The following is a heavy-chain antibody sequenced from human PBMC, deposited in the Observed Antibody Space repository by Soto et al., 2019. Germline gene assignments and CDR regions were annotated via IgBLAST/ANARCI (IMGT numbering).Heavy chain of an antibody. V-gene: IGHV1-3*01. J-gene: IGHJ6*02. CDR2: INSGNGKT. D-gene: IGHD3-16*01. CDR3: AREWAEIMFFGVLNPSFATHA. CDR1: GDTFKAYA. Sequence: ASVKVSCKGSGDTFKAYAMHWVRQAPGHRLEWMGWINSGNGKTKYSQKFQDRVTITSDTSAKTAYMELRSLGSEDTAVYYCAREWAEIMFFGVLNPSFATHAWGQGTT.